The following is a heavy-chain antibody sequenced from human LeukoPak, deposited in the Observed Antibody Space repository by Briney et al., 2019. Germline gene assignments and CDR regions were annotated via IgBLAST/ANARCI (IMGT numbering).Heavy chain of an antibody. J-gene: IGHJ6*03. CDR3: AKAQATQYYYYYYMDV. D-gene: IGHD5-12*01. Sequence: PAGGSLRLSCAASGFTFSSYAMSWVRQAPGKGLEWVSAISGSGGSTYYADSVKGRFTISRDNSKNTLYLQMNSLRAEDTAVYYCAKAQATQYYYYYYMDVWGKGTTVTVSS. V-gene: IGHV3-23*01. CDR2: ISGSGGST. CDR1: GFTFSSYA.